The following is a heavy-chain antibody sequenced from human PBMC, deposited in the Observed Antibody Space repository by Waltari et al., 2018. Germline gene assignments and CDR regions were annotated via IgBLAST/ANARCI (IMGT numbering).Heavy chain of an antibody. V-gene: IGHV4-38-2*01. CDR3: ATLLLWFGEMQGGYFDY. J-gene: IGHJ4*02. CDR2: SYHSGST. CDR1: GYSISSGYY. D-gene: IGHD3-10*01. Sequence: QVQLQESGPGLVKPSETLSLTCAVSGYSISSGYYWGWIRQPPGKGLEWIGSSYHSGSTYDNPSLKSRVTISVDTSKNQFSLKLSSVTAADTAVYYCATLLLWFGEMQGGYFDYWGQGTLVTVSS.